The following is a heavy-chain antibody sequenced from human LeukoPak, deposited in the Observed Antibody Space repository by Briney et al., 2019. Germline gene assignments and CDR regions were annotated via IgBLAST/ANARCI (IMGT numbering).Heavy chain of an antibody. CDR2: IYYSGST. Sequence: SWVRQAPGKGLEWIGYIYYSGSTYYNPSLKSRVTISVDTSKNQFSLKLSSVTAADTAVYYCAREIGRLDYYYYMDVWGKGTTVTVSS. CDR3: AREIGRLDYYYYMDV. D-gene: IGHD2-21*01. V-gene: IGHV4-30-4*01. J-gene: IGHJ6*03.